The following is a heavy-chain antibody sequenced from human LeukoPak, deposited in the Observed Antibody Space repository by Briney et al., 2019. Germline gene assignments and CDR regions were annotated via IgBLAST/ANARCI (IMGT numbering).Heavy chain of an antibody. Sequence: GGSLRLSCAASGFTFSSYWMSWVRQAPGKGLEWVANIKQDGSEKYYVDSVKGRFTISRDNAKNSLYLQMNSLRAEDTAVYYCARDLSTDFYCSGGSCYSHYYGMDVWGQGTTVTVS. CDR1: GFTFSSYW. J-gene: IGHJ6*02. CDR3: ARDLSTDFYCSGGSCYSHYYGMDV. CDR2: IKQDGSEK. V-gene: IGHV3-7*01. D-gene: IGHD2-15*01.